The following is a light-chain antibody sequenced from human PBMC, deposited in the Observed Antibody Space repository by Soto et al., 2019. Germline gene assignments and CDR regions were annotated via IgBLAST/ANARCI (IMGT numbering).Light chain of an antibody. J-gene: IGKJ4*01. CDR1: QGVSSY. Sequence: PGERATLSCRASQGVSSYLAWYQQKPGQAPRLLIYDASNRATGIPARFSGSGSGTDFTLTISSLEPEDFAVYYCQQRSNWPRLTFGGGTKVEIK. CDR3: QQRSNWPRLT. V-gene: IGKV3-11*01. CDR2: DAS.